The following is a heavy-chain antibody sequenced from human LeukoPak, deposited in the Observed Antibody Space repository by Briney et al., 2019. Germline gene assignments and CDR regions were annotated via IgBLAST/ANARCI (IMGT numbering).Heavy chain of an antibody. CDR1: GGSISSGSYY. CDR2: IYTSGST. J-gene: IGHJ6*03. V-gene: IGHV4-61*02. CDR3: ARVLVLGWEPYYYYYMDV. D-gene: IGHD1-26*01. Sequence: SETLSLTCIVSGGSISSGSYYWSWIRQPAGKGLEWIGRIYTSGSTNYNPSLKSRVTISVDTSKNQFSLKLSSVTAADTAVYYCARVLVLGWEPYYYYYMDVWGKGTTVTVSS.